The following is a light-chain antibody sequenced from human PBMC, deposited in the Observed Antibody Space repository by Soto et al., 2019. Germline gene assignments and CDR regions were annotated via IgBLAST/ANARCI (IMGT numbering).Light chain of an antibody. J-gene: IGLJ2*01. CDR2: LNSDGSH. Sequence: QPVLTQSPSASASLGASVKLTCTLSSGHSSYSIAWHQQQPEKGPRFLVKLNSDGSHNKGDGIPDRFSASSSGAERYLTISSLQSGDEADYYCQAWGTGMVFGGGTKLTVL. CDR3: QAWGTGMV. V-gene: IGLV4-69*01. CDR1: SGHSSYS.